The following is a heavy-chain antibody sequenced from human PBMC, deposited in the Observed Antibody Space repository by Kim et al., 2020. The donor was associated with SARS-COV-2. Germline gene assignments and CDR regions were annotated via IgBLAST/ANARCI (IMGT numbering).Heavy chain of an antibody. J-gene: IGHJ4*02. D-gene: IGHD3-16*01. CDR3: ARADSDYDYVWPFDY. CDR1: GYTFTSYA. V-gene: IGHV1-3*01. CDR2: INAGNGNT. Sequence: ASVKVSCKASGYTFTSYAMHWVRQAPGQRLEWMGWINAGNGNTKYSQKFQGRVTITRDTSASTAYMELSSLRSEDTAVYYCARADSDYDYVWPFDYWGQGTLVTVSS.